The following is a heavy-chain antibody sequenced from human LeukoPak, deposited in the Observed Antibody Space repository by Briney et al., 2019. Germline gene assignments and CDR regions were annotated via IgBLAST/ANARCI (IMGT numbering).Heavy chain of an antibody. J-gene: IGHJ4*02. Sequence: GGSLRLACAASGVTFNTYSMNWVRQAPGQGLEWVSSITSSSSYIYYADSVKGRFTISRDNAKNSLYLQMNSLRAEDTAVYYCAGGLWYASGSDYWGQGTLVTVSS. CDR2: ITSSSSYI. V-gene: IGHV3-21*01. D-gene: IGHD3-10*01. CDR1: GVTFNTYS. CDR3: AGGLWYASGSDY.